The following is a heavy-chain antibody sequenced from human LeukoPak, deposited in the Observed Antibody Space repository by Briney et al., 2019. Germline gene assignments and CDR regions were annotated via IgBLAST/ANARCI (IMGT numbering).Heavy chain of an antibody. Sequence: ASVKVSCKASGYTFTGYYMHWVRQAPGQGLEWMGWINPNSGGTNYAQKFQGRVTMTRDTSISTAYMELSRLRSDDTAVYYCARDESGSYLWTGGDYWGQGTLVTVSS. D-gene: IGHD1-26*01. CDR1: GYTFTGYY. CDR3: ARDESGSYLWTGGDY. V-gene: IGHV1-2*02. CDR2: INPNSGGT. J-gene: IGHJ4*02.